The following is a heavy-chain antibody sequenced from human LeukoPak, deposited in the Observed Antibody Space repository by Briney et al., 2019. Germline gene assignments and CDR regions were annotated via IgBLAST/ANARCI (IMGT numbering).Heavy chain of an antibody. D-gene: IGHD6-19*01. V-gene: IGHV3-53*01. CDR3: ARSGIGVVAVAGPFDY. CDR2: IYSGGST. CDR1: GFTFSSYS. Sequence: GGSLRPSCAASGFTFSSYSMNWVRQAPGKGLEWVSVIYSGGSTYYADSVKGRFTISRDNSKNTLYLQMNSLRAEDTAVYYCARSGIGVVAVAGPFDYWGQGTLVTVSS. J-gene: IGHJ4*02.